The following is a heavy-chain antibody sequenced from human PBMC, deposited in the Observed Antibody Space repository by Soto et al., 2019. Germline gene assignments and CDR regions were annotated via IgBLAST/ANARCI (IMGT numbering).Heavy chain of an antibody. CDR2: IFSNDEK. Sequence: QVTLKESGPVLVKPTETLTLTCTVSGFSLSNARMGVSWIRQPPGKALEWLAHIFSNDEKSYSTSLKSRLTISKDTSKSQVVLTMTNMDPVDTATYYCARIRSAVAWPYYYDSSGYYYDYWGQGTLVTVSS. CDR1: GFSLSNARMG. CDR3: ARIRSAVAWPYYYDSSGYYYDY. D-gene: IGHD3-22*01. J-gene: IGHJ4*02. V-gene: IGHV2-26*01.